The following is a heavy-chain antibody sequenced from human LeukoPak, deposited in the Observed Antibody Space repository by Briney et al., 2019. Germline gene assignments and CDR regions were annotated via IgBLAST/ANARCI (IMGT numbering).Heavy chain of an antibody. J-gene: IGHJ4*02. CDR2: ISYDGSNK. CDR3: AKDPQWLGSYYFDY. D-gene: IGHD6-19*01. CDR1: GFTFSSYG. V-gene: IGHV3-30*18. Sequence: GGSLRLSCAASGFTFSSYGMHWVRQAPGKGLEWVAVISYDGSNKYYADSVKGRFTISRDNSKNTLYLQMNSLRAEDTAVYYCAKDPQWLGSYYFDYWGQGTLVTVSS.